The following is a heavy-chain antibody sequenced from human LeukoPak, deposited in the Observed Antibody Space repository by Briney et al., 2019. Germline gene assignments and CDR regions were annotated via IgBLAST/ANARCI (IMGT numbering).Heavy chain of an antibody. CDR1: GFTFSSYE. D-gene: IGHD3-16*01. V-gene: IGHV3-48*03. J-gene: IGHJ4*02. CDR2: ISSSGSTI. CDR3: ARDNKKGDFPRDFDY. Sequence: PGGSLRLSCAASGFTFSSYEMNRVRQAPGKGLEWVSYISSSGSTIYYADSVKGRFTISRDNAKNSLYLQMNSLRAEDTAVYYCARDNKKGDFPRDFDYWGQGTLVTVSS.